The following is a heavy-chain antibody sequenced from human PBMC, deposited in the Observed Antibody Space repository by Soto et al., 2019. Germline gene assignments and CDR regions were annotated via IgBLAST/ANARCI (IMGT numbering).Heavy chain of an antibody. CDR2: IIPIFGTA. J-gene: IGHJ5*02. Sequence: ASVNVSCKSSGGTFSSYSISWVRQAPGQGLEWMGGIIPIFGTANYAQKFQGRVTITADESTSTAYMELSSLRSEDTAVYYCARDRNWNSGFNWFDPWGQGTLVTVSS. D-gene: IGHD1-7*01. CDR1: GGTFSSYS. V-gene: IGHV1-69*13. CDR3: ARDRNWNSGFNWFDP.